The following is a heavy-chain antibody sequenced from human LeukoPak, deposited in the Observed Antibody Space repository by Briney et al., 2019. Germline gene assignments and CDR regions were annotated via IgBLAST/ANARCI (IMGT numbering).Heavy chain of an antibody. Sequence: GGSLRLSCAASGFTFSSYSMNWVRQAPGKGLEWVSSISSSSSYIYYADSVKGRFTISRDNAKNSLYLQMNSLRAEDTAVYYCARATGYSSSKGDYFDYWGQGTLVTVSS. CDR2: ISSSSSYI. V-gene: IGHV3-21*01. CDR3: ARATGYSSSKGDYFDY. J-gene: IGHJ4*02. D-gene: IGHD6-13*01. CDR1: GFTFSSYS.